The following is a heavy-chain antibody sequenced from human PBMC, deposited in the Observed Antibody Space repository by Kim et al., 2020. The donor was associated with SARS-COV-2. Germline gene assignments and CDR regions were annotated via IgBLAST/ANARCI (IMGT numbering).Heavy chain of an antibody. CDR3: AGRYYDSIGYYDY. D-gene: IGHD3-22*01. Sequence: SETLSLTCAVYGGSFSGYYWSWLRQPPGKGLEWIGEINHSGSTNYNPSLKSRVTISVYTSKNQFSLKLISLTAADTAVYYCAGRYYDSIGYYDYWGQGTLVTVSS. V-gene: IGHV4-34*01. CDR2: INHSGST. J-gene: IGHJ4*02. CDR1: GGSFSGYY.